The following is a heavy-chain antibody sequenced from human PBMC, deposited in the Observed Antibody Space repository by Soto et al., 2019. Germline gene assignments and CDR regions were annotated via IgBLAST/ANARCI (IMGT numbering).Heavy chain of an antibody. Sequence: GGSLRLSCAASGFTFGDHAMSWGRQAPGKGLEWVSVISVSGGITYYEDSVKGRFTISRDNAKNTLYLQMNSLRAEDTAVYYCAKGLRIMVRKVIIPPQYYYGMDVWGQGTTVTVSS. V-gene: IGHV3-23*01. CDR2: ISVSGGIT. CDR3: AKGLRIMVRKVIIPPQYYYGMDV. D-gene: IGHD3-10*01. CDR1: GFTFGDHA. J-gene: IGHJ6*02.